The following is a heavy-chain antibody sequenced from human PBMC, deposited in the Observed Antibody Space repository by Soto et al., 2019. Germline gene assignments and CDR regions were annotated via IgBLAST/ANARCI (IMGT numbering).Heavy chain of an antibody. CDR3: AGSKDDSSGYPALDAFDI. J-gene: IGHJ3*02. CDR2: ISAYNGNT. CDR1: GYTFTSYG. Sequence: ASVKVSCKASGYTFTSYGISWVRQAPGQGLEWMGWISAYNGNTNYAQKLQGRVTMTTDTSASTAYMELRSLRSDDTAVYYCAGSKDDSSGYPALDAFDIGGQGTMVTVSS. D-gene: IGHD3-22*01. V-gene: IGHV1-18*04.